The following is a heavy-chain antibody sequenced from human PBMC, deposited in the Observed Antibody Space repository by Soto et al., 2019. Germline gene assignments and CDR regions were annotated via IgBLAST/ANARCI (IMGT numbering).Heavy chain of an antibody. Sequence: QVQLQQWGAGLLKPSETLSLTCAVYGGSFSGYYWSWIRQPPGKGLEWIGEINHSGSTNYNPSLKSRVTISVDTSKTQFSLKLSSVTAADKAVYYCASPGRGYSYGYRFDPWGQGTLVTVSS. CDR1: GGSFSGYY. CDR2: INHSGST. CDR3: ASPGRGYSYGYRFDP. D-gene: IGHD5-18*01. J-gene: IGHJ5*02. V-gene: IGHV4-34*01.